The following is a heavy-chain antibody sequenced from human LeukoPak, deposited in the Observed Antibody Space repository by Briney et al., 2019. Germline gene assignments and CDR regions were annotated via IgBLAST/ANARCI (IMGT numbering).Heavy chain of an antibody. Sequence: GGSLRLSCAASGFTFSSYSMNWVRQAPGKGLEWVSYISSSSSSIYYADSVKGRFTISRDNAKNSLYLQMNSLRAEDTAVYHCARDGMVRGVIITGAFDIWGQGTMVTVSS. D-gene: IGHD3-10*01. J-gene: IGHJ3*02. V-gene: IGHV3-48*04. CDR2: ISSSSSSI. CDR3: ARDGMVRGVIITGAFDI. CDR1: GFTFSSYS.